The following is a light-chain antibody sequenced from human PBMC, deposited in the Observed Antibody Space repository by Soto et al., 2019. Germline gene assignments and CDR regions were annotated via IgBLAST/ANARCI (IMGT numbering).Light chain of an antibody. CDR3: QQLNSYPRFT. V-gene: IGKV1-9*01. Sequence: DIQLTQSPSFLSASVGDRVTITCRASQGISSYLAWYQQKPGKAPKLVIYAASTLQSGVPSRFSGSGSGTEFTLTISSLQPEDFATYYCQQLNSYPRFTFGPGTKVDIK. CDR2: AAS. J-gene: IGKJ3*01. CDR1: QGISSY.